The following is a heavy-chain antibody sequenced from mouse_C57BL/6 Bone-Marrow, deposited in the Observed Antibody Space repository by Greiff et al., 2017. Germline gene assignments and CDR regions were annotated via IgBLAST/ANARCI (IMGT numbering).Heavy chain of an antibody. CDR3: ARRGIDDYGNYFDY. D-gene: IGHD2-4*01. CDR2: IDPSDSYT. V-gene: IGHV1-69*01. Sequence: QVQLQQSGAELVMPGASVKLSCKASGYTFTSYWMHWVKQRPGQGLEWIGEIDPSDSYTNYNQKFKGKSTLTVDKSSSTAYMQLSSLTSEDSAVYYCARRGIDDYGNYFDYWGQGTTLTVSS. J-gene: IGHJ2*01. CDR1: GYTFTSYW.